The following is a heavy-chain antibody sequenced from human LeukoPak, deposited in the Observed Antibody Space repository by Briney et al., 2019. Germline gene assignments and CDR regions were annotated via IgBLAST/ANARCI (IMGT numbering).Heavy chain of an antibody. D-gene: IGHD6-13*01. CDR2: ITGSGDIT. J-gene: IGHJ5*02. CDR1: GFTFSSYI. Sequence: GGSLRLSCAASGFTFSSYIMNWVRQAPGKGLEWVSGITGSGDITYYADSVKGRFTISRDNSKNTLYLQMNSLRAEDTAVYYCAREDGGSSWYDNWFDPWGQGTLVTVSS. CDR3: AREDGGSSWYDNWFDP. V-gene: IGHV3-23*01.